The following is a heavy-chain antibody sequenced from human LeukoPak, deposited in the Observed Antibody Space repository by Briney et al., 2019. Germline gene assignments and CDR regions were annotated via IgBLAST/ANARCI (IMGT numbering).Heavy chain of an antibody. Sequence: ASVKVSCKASGYTFTSYGISWVRQAPGQGLEWMGWISAYNGNTNYAQKFQGRVTMTEDTSTDTAYMELSSLRSEDTAVYYCATMDIAAAGVRLFIGFDYWGQGTLVTVSS. CDR1: GYTFTSYG. CDR3: ATMDIAAAGVRLFIGFDY. CDR2: ISAYNGNT. V-gene: IGHV1-18*01. J-gene: IGHJ4*02. D-gene: IGHD6-13*01.